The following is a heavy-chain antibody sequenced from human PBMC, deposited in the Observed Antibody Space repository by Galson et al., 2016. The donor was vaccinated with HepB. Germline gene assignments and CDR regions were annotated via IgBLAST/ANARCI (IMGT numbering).Heavy chain of an antibody. CDR3: AKEGSKLARNYYYGMDV. CDR1: GFTFSNYA. CDR2: ISGSGGST. D-gene: IGHD3-10*01. V-gene: IGHV3-23*01. J-gene: IGHJ6*04. Sequence: SLRLSCAGSGFTFSNYAISWVRQAPGKGLEWVSVISGSGGSTYYADSVKGRSTISRDNSKNTMYQQMNSLRAEDTAVYYCAKEGSKLARNYYYGMDVWGKGTTVTVSS.